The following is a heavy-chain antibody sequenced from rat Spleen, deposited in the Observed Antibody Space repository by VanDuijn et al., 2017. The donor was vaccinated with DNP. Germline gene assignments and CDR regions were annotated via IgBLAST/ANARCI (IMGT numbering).Heavy chain of an antibody. Sequence: EVQLVESGGGLVQPGRSMKLSCAASGFTFSNYYMAWVRQAPTKGLELVASISTGGGNTYYRDSVKGRFTISRDNAKSTLYLQMDSLRSEETATYYCARVQLGYYALDAWGQGTSVTVSS. V-gene: IGHV5S11*01. D-gene: IGHD5-1*01. CDR3: ARVQLGYYALDA. J-gene: IGHJ4*01. CDR1: GFTFSNYY. CDR2: ISTGGGNT.